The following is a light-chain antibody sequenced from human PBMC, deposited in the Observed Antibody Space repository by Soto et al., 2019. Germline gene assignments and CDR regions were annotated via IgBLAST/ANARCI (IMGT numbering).Light chain of an antibody. Sequence: EIVMTQSPASLSVSPREGVRFCCRASQTVPSRIAWYQQKPGQAPSLLIYGAFTRATGIPARFSGTGSGTEFTLTISSLQSEDFALYYCQQRGSWPPLTFGGGAKVDI. CDR2: GAF. CDR1: QTVPSR. V-gene: IGKV3-15*01. J-gene: IGKJ4*01. CDR3: QQRGSWPPLT.